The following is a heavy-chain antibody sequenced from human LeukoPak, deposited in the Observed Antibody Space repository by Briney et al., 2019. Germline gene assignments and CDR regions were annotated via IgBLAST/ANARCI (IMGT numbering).Heavy chain of an antibody. V-gene: IGHV4-38-2*02. CDR3: ASQPARVYGDWYFDY. CDR1: GYSISSGYY. J-gene: IGHJ4*02. D-gene: IGHD4-17*01. CDR2: IYHSGST. Sequence: SETLSLTCTGSGYSISSGYYWGWIRQPPGKGLEWIGSIYHSGSTYYNPSLKSRVTISVDTSKNQFSLKLSSVTAADTAVYYCASQPARVYGDWYFDYWGQGTLVTVSS.